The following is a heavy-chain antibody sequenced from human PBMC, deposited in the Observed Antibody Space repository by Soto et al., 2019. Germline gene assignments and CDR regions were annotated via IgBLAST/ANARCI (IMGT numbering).Heavy chain of an antibody. CDR1: GGSISSYC. CDR3: GGVVYYKRGVYYFSYYTTDV. D-gene: IGHD3-10*01. J-gene: IGHJ6*04. CDR2: IYYSGST. V-gene: IGHV4-59*01. Sequence: SETLSLTCTVSGGSISSYCWSWIRQPPGKGLEWIGYIYYSGSTNYNPSLKSRVTISVDTSKNQFSLKLSSVTAADTAVYYCGGVVYYKRGVYYFSYYTTDVWGKGTRVTFPS.